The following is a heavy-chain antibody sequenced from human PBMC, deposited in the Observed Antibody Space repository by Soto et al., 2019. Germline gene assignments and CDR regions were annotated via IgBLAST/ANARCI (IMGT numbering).Heavy chain of an antibody. V-gene: IGHV4-31*03. CDR3: ARVSGTTLRGPDAAFDI. Sequence: PSETLSLTCTVSGGSISSGGYYWSWIRQHPGKGLEWIGYIYYSGSTYYNPSLKSRVTISVDTSKNQFSLKLSSVTAADTAVYYCARVSGTTLRGPDAAFDIWGQGTMVTV. CDR2: IYYSGST. J-gene: IGHJ3*02. D-gene: IGHD1-26*01. CDR1: GGSISSGGYY.